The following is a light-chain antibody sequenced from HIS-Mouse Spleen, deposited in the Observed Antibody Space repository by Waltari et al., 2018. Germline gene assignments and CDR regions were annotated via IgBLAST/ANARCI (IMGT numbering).Light chain of an antibody. CDR1: ALPKQY. J-gene: IGLJ3*02. CDR2: KAR. V-gene: IGLV3-25*03. CDR3: QSADSSGTYWV. Sequence: SYELTQPPSVSVSPGQTARLTCSGDALPKQYAYWYQQKPGQAPVLVIYKARERPSGITERFSGSSSGTTVTLTISGVQAEDEADYYCQSADSSGTYWVFGGGTKLTVL.